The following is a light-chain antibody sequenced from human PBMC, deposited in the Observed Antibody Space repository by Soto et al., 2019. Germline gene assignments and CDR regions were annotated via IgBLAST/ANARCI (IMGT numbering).Light chain of an antibody. CDR2: DAS. V-gene: IGKV3-11*01. CDR3: QQRSNWPT. CDR1: QSVSSY. J-gene: IGKJ2*01. Sequence: ESVLTQSPATLSLSPGERATLSCRARQSVSSYLAWCQQKPGQAPRLLIYDASNRATGIPARFSGSGSGTDFTLTISSLEPEDFAVYYCQQRSNWPTFGQGTKLEIK.